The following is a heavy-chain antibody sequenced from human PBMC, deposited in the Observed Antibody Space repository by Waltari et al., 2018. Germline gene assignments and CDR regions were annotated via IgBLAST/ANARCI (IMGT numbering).Heavy chain of an antibody. V-gene: IGHV3-7*01. J-gene: IGHJ4*02. CDR2: IKQDGSER. Sequence: EVQLVGSGGGLVQPGGSLRLSCAASGFTFSSYWMSWVRKAPGKGLEWVANIKQDGSERYYADSVKGRFTISRDNAKNSLYLQMDSLRAEETAVYYCARASSTRNVGPIDFWGQGTLVTVSS. D-gene: IGHD1-1*01. CDR1: GFTFSSYW. CDR3: ARASSTRNVGPIDF.